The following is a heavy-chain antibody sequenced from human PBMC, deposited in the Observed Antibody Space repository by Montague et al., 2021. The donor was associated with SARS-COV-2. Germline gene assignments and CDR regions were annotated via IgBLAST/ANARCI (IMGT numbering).Heavy chain of an antibody. V-gene: IGHV6-1*01. CDR3: ARGHRAHDMDV. CDR2: TYYRSNWYN. CDR1: GDSVSNSRVA. J-gene: IGHJ6*02. Sequence: CAISGDSVSNSRVAWTWFGQSPSRGLEWLGRTYYRSNWYNDYATSVKGRITVNPDTSKNQFSLQLNSVTPDDTAVYYCARGHRAHDMDVWGHGTAVTVSS.